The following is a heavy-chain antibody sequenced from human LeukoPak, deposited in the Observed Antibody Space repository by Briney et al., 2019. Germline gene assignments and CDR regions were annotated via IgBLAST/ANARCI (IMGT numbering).Heavy chain of an antibody. CDR1: GASISSSNW. Sequence: PSETLSLTCSVSGASISSSNWWSWVRQPPGKGLEWIGEIYHSGSTNYNPSLKSRVTISVDKSKNQFSLKLSSVTAADTAVYYCASNNYDILTGYYPFDYWGQGTLVTVSS. CDR2: IYHSGST. CDR3: ASNNYDILTGYYPFDY. D-gene: IGHD3-9*01. V-gene: IGHV4-4*02. J-gene: IGHJ4*02.